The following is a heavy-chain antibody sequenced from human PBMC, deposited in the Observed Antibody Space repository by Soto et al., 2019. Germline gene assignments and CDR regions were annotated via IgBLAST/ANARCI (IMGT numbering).Heavy chain of an antibody. V-gene: IGHV1-3*05. D-gene: IGHD1-20*01. CDR3: ARGKGYNWNRGWFDP. CDR1: GYTFTNYA. Sequence: QVQLVQSGAEEKKPGASVKVSCKASGYTFTNYAMDWVRQAPGQRLEWMGWINAGNGNTKYSQNFQGRVTITRDTSASTAYMELSSLRFEDTAVYYWARGKGYNWNRGWFDPWGQGTLVTVSS. CDR2: INAGNGNT. J-gene: IGHJ5*02.